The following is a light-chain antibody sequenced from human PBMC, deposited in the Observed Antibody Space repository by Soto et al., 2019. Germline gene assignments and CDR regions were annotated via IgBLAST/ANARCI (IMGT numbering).Light chain of an antibody. Sequence: LTQPPSASGTPGQRVTISCSGSSSNIGSNTVNWYQQLPGTAPKLLIYSNNQRPSGVPDRFSGSKSGTSASLAISGLQSEDEADYYCAAWDDSLNGVIFGGGTKLTVL. CDR2: SNN. V-gene: IGLV1-44*01. J-gene: IGLJ2*01. CDR1: SSNIGSNT. CDR3: AAWDDSLNGVI.